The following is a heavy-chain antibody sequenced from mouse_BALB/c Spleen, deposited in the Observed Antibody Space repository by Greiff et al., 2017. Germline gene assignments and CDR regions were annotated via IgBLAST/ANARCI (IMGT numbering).Heavy chain of an antibody. CDR3: ATWAYYRYDERDYYAMDY. J-gene: IGHJ4*01. CDR2: IYPGDGDT. Sequence: LVESGPELVKPGASVKISCKASGYAFSSSWMNWVKQRPGQGLEWIGRIYPGDGDTNYNGKFKGKATLTADKSSSTAYMQLSSLTSVDSAVYFCATWAYYRYDERDYYAMDYWGQGTSVTVSS. V-gene: IGHV1-82*01. CDR1: GYAFSSSW. D-gene: IGHD2-14*01.